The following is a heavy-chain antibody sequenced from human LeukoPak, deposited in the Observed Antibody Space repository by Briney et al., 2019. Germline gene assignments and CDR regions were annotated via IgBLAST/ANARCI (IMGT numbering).Heavy chain of an antibody. CDR2: ISSSSNYM. CDR1: GFTFSSYS. CDR3: AREGGRKTGTSEGFDP. D-gene: IGHD1-1*01. V-gene: IGHV3-21*01. J-gene: IGHJ5*02. Sequence: GGSLRLSCAASGFTFSSYSMNWVRQAPGKGLEWVSSISSSSNYMYYADSVKGRFTISRDNAKNSLYLQMNSLRAEDTAVYYCAREGGRKTGTSEGFDPWGQGTLVTVSS.